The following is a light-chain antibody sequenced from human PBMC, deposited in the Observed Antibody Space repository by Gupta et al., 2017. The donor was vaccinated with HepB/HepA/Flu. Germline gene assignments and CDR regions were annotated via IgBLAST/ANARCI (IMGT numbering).Light chain of an antibody. J-gene: IGKJ4*01. CDR3: QQDDDYPLT. CDR1: QKISIW. CDR2: RAS. V-gene: IGKV1-5*03. Sequence: DIQMTQSPSTLSASVGDRVTITCRASQKISIWLAWYQQKPGKAPKLLIYRASSLESGVPSRFRGSGSGTEFTLSISSVQPDDFATYYCQQDDDYPLTFGGGTKVEMK.